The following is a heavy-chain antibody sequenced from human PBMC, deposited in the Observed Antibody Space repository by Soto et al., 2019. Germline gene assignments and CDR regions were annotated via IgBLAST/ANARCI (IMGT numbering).Heavy chain of an antibody. J-gene: IGHJ6*02. Sequence: PSETLSLTCTVSGGSISSGGYYWSWIRQHPGKGLEWIGYIYYSGSTYYNPSLKSRVTTSVDTSKNQFSLKLSSVTAADTAVYYCARDKFGELGYYYYGMDVWGQGTTVTVSS. CDR1: GGSISSGGYY. D-gene: IGHD3-10*01. CDR2: IYYSGST. CDR3: ARDKFGELGYYYYGMDV. V-gene: IGHV4-31*03.